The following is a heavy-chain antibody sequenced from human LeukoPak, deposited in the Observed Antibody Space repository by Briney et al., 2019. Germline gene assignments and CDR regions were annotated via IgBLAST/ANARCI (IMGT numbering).Heavy chain of an antibody. V-gene: IGHV1-18*01. D-gene: IGHD3-10*01. CDR2: ISAYNGNT. CDR3: ARELLWFGELLHDPGPMDV. Sequence: ASVKVSCKASGYTFTSYGISWVRQAPGQGLEWMGWISAYNGNTNYAQKLQGRVTMTTDTSTSTAYMELRSLRSDDTAVYYCARELLWFGELLHDPGPMDVWGKGTTVTVSS. J-gene: IGHJ6*03. CDR1: GYTFTSYG.